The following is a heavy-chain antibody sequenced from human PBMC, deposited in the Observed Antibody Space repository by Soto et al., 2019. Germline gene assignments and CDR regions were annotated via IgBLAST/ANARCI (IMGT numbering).Heavy chain of an antibody. CDR3: AKYLRPHSSGYYFFDY. CDR1: GFTFSSYA. Sequence: GGSLRLSCAASGFTFSSYAMSWVRQAPGKGLEWVSAISGSGGSTYYADSVKGRFTISRDNSKNTLYLQMNSLRAEDTAVYYCAKYLRPHSSGYYFFDYWGQGTLVTVSS. J-gene: IGHJ4*02. CDR2: ISGSGGST. V-gene: IGHV3-23*01. D-gene: IGHD3-22*01.